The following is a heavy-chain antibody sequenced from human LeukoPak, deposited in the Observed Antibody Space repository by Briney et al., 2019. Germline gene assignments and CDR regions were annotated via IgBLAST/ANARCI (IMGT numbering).Heavy chain of an antibody. V-gene: IGHV3-53*01. CDR1: GFTFSSNL. CDR2: IYGGGSGTT. CDR3: ASAVDGTKYYFAY. D-gene: IGHD6-19*01. J-gene: IGHJ4*02. Sequence: GGSLRLSCAASGFTFSSNLMHWVRQAPGKGLEWVTVIYGGGSGTTFYADSVKGRFTISRDTSKNTLYLQMNNLRAEDTAVYYCASAVDGTKYYFAYWGQGTLVTISS.